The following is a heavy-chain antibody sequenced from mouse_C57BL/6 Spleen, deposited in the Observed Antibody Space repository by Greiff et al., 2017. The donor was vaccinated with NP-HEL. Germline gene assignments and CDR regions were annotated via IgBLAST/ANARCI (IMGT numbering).Heavy chain of an antibody. J-gene: IGHJ4*01. Sequence: VQLKQSGPELVKPGASVKISCKASGYSFTDYNMNWVKQSNGKSLEWIGVINPNYGTTSYNQKFKGKATLTVDQSSSTAYMQLNSLTSEDSAVYYCARFYGKGGYYAMDYWGQGTSVTVSS. V-gene: IGHV1-39*01. CDR1: GYSFTDYN. D-gene: IGHD2-1*01. CDR2: INPNYGTT. CDR3: ARFYGKGGYYAMDY.